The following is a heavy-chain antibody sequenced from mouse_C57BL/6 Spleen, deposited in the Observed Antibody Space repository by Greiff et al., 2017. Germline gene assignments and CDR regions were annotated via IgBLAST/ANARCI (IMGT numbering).Heavy chain of an antibody. CDR3: ARGYYGSSPDY. Sequence: QVQLQQSGAELVKPGASVKLSCKASGYTFTSYWMHWVKQRPGQGLEWIGMIHPNSGSTNYNEKFKSKATLTVDKSSSTAYMQLSSLTSEDSAVYYCARGYYGSSPDYWGQGTTLTVSS. V-gene: IGHV1-64*01. J-gene: IGHJ2*01. CDR1: GYTFTSYW. D-gene: IGHD1-1*01. CDR2: IHPNSGST.